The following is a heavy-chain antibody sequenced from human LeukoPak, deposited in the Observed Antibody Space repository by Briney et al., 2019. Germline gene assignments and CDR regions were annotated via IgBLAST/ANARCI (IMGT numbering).Heavy chain of an antibody. V-gene: IGHV3-13*05. CDR2: IGSVGDP. J-gene: IGHJ6*02. CDR1: GFTFSTYD. Sequence: PGGSLRLSCAASGFTFSTYDMHWVRQATGKGLEWVSAIGSVGDPYYSDSVKGRFTISRENAKNSLYLQIISLKAGDTAVYYCTRGYGMDVWGQGTTVTVSS. CDR3: TRGYGMDV.